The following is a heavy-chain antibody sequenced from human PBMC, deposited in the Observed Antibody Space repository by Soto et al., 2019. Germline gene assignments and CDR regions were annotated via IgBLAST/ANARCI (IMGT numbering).Heavy chain of an antibody. CDR2: INSDGSST. CDR3: TRGNYYDSSVFGKVDY. CDR1: GFTFSSYW. J-gene: IGHJ4*02. V-gene: IGHV3-74*01. Sequence: EVQLVESGGGLVQPGGSLRLSCAASGFTFSSYWMHWVRHAPGKGLVWVSRINSDGSSTSYADSVKGRFTISRDNAKNTLYLQMNSLRAEDTAVYYCTRGNYYDSSVFGKVDYWGQGTLVTVSS. D-gene: IGHD3-22*01.